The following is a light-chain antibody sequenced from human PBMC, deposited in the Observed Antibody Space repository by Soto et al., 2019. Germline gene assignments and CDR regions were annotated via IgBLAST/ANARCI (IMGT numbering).Light chain of an antibody. CDR2: RNS. V-gene: IGLV1-47*01. Sequence: QSVLTQPPSASGTPGQRVTISCSGSSSNIGNNYVYWYQHLPGTAPKLLIYRNSQRPSGVPDRFSGSKSGTSASLAISGLRSEDEADYYCATWDDSLSVLFGGGTQLTVL. CDR1: SSNIGNNY. CDR3: ATWDDSLSVL. J-gene: IGLJ7*01.